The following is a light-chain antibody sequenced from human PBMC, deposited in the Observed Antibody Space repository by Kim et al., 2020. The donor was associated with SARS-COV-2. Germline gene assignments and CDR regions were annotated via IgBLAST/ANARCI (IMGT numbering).Light chain of an antibody. J-gene: IGLJ2*01. Sequence: DKFVCWYQQRPGQSPLLVMYQDTKRPSGIPGRFSGLNSGDTATLTISGTQAMDEADYFCQAWDSSTGVVFGGGTQLTVL. CDR3: QAWDSSTGVV. CDR2: QDT. V-gene: IGLV3-1*01. CDR1: DKF.